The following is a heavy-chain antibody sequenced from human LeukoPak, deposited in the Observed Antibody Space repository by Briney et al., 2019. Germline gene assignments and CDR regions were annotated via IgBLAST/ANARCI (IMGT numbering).Heavy chain of an antibody. CDR2: ISYDGSNK. CDR3: AKDRRSPLFDY. V-gene: IGHV3-30*18. CDR1: GFTFSSYW. J-gene: IGHJ4*02. Sequence: GGSLRLSCAASGFTFSSYWMSWVRQAPGKGLEWAAVISYDGSNKYYADSVKGRFTISRDNSKNTLYLQMNSLRAEDTAVYYCAKDRRSPLFDYWGQGTLVTVSS.